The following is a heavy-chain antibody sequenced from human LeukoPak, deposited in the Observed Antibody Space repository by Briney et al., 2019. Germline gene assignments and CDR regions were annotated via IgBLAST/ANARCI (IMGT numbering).Heavy chain of an antibody. J-gene: IGHJ4*02. Sequence: GGSLRLSCAASGFTFSSYAMSWVRQAPGKGLEWVSAISGSGGSTYYADSVKGRFTISRDNSKNTLYLQMNSLRAEDTAVYYCTTRLSVLLWFGESAGDYWGQGTLVTVSS. D-gene: IGHD3-10*01. CDR1: GFTFSSYA. V-gene: IGHV3-23*01. CDR3: TTRLSVLLWFGESAGDY. CDR2: ISGSGGST.